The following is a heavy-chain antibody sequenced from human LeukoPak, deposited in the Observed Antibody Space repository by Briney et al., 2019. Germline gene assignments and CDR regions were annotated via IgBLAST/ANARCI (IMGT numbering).Heavy chain of an antibody. V-gene: IGHV1-46*01. J-gene: IGHJ6*02. D-gene: IGHD6-19*01. CDR1: GYTFTSYY. CDR3: ARSAVAMPYYYYGMDV. CDR2: INPSGGST. Sequence: GASVKVSCKASGYTFTSYYMHWVRQAPGQGLEWMGIINPSGGSTSYAQKFQGRVTMTRDTSTSTVYMELSSLRSEDTAVYYCARSAVAMPYYYYGMDVWGQGTTVTVSS.